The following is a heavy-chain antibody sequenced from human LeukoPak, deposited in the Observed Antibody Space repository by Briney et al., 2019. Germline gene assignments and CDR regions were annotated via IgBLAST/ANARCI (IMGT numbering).Heavy chain of an antibody. CDR2: IYPGDSDT. V-gene: IGHV5-51*01. Sequence: GESLKISCKGSGYSFASYWIGWVRQMPGKGLEWMGIIYPGDSDTRYSPSFQGQVTISADKSISTAYLQWSSLKASDTAMYYCARHRLYDYGDEVGRSEAFDIWGQGTMVTVSS. CDR1: GYSFASYW. D-gene: IGHD4-17*01. CDR3: ARHRLYDYGDEVGRSEAFDI. J-gene: IGHJ3*02.